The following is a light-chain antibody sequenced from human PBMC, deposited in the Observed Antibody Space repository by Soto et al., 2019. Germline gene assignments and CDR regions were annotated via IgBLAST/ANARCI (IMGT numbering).Light chain of an antibody. Sequence: DIPMTHSPSFLSASVLDMVTITFRASRGSRNYLAWYQQRPGKAPNPLIYDASSLKSGVPARFSGSGSGTEFTLTISSLQPDDFATHYCQQYNTYSTFGQGTRLEIK. CDR1: RGSRNY. CDR2: DAS. CDR3: QQYNTYST. J-gene: IGKJ5*01. V-gene: IGKV1-16*01.